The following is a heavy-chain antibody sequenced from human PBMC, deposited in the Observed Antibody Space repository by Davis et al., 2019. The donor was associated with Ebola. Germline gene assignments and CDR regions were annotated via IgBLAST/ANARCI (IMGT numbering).Heavy chain of an antibody. CDR1: GFTFSSYW. CDR2: ISYDGSNK. D-gene: IGHD3-22*01. Sequence: GESLKISCAASGFTFSSYWMSWVRQAPGKGLEWVAVISYDGSNKYYADSVKGRFTISRDNAKNALFLQMNSLRAEDTAVYYCARDAYYDGKNWGQGTLVTVSS. J-gene: IGHJ4*02. V-gene: IGHV3-30-3*01. CDR3: ARDAYYDGKN.